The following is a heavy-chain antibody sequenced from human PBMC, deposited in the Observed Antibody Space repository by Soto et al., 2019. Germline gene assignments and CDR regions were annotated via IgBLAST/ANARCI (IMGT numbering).Heavy chain of an antibody. D-gene: IGHD3-9*01. CDR1: GFTFSSYA. J-gene: IGHJ4*02. Sequence: GGSLRLSCAASGFTFSSYAMSWVRQARGKGLGWVSAISGSGGSTYYADSVKGRFTISRDNSKNTLYLQMNSLRAEDTAVYYCAKDRYGICDSWGQAALVTGSS. CDR3: AKDRYGICDS. V-gene: IGHV3-23*01. CDR2: ISGSGGST.